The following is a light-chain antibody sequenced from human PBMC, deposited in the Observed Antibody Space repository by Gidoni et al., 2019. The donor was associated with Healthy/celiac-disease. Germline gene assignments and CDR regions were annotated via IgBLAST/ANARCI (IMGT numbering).Light chain of an antibody. Sequence: EIVMTQSPATLSVSPWERATLSCRASQSVSSNLAWYQQKPGQAPRLLIYGASTRATGIPARFSGSGSGTEFTLTISSLQSEDFAVYYCQQYNNWPKNTFXXXTKLEIK. CDR2: GAS. V-gene: IGKV3-15*01. J-gene: IGKJ2*01. CDR1: QSVSSN. CDR3: QQYNNWPKNT.